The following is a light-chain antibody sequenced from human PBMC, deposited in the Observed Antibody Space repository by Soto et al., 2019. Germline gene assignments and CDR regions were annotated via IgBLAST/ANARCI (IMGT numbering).Light chain of an antibody. CDR2: DGG. CDR1: NIGTKS. CDR3: QVWDSDTDHPV. V-gene: IGLV3-21*02. J-gene: IGLJ3*02. Sequence: SYELTQPPSLSVAPGQTATIACGGNNIGTKSVNWYQQKPVQAPVLVVYDGGDRPSGIPERFSGSKSGNTATLTISRVEAGDEADYYCQVWDSDTDHPVFGGGTQLTVL.